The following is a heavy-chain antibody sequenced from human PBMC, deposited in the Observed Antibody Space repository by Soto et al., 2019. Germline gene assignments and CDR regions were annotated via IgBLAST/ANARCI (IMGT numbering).Heavy chain of an antibody. CDR2: IIPIFGTA. D-gene: IGHD5-18*01. CDR1: GGTFSSYA. Sequence: QGQLVQSWAEVKKPGASVKVSCKASGGTFSSYAISWVRQAPGQGLEWMGGIIPIFGTANYAQKFQGRVKITADGSTSTAYMAMSSLRSEETAVYYCANGIHDNWFDPWGQGTLVTVSS. J-gene: IGHJ5*02. V-gene: IGHV1-69*01. CDR3: ANGIHDNWFDP.